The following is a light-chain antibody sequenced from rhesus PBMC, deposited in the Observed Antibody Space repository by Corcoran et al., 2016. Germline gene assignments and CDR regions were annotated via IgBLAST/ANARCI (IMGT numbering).Light chain of an antibody. CDR2: GAS. CDR3: QKYSRSPYS. CDR1: QSVGSS. J-gene: IGKJ2*01. V-gene: IGKV3-53*01. Sequence: QVILTQSPATLSLSPGERATLSCRASQSVGSSLAWYQQKPGQAPRLLIYGASKRAPGIPDRCSGSGSGTEFTLSISSLEPEDFAVYYCQKYSRSPYSFGQGTKVEIK.